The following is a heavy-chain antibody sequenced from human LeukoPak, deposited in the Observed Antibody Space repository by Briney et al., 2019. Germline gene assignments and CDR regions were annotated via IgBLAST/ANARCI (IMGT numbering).Heavy chain of an antibody. CDR3: ARGPPGFPDLDYYGMDV. Sequence: GGSLRLSCAASGFTFSSYAMHWVRQAPGKGLEWVAVISYDGSNKYYADSVKGRFTISRDNSKNTLYLQMNSLRAEDTAVYYCARGPPGFPDLDYYGMDVWGQGTTVTVSS. J-gene: IGHJ6*02. CDR2: ISYDGSNK. V-gene: IGHV3-30-3*01. CDR1: GFTFSSYA. D-gene: IGHD3-10*01.